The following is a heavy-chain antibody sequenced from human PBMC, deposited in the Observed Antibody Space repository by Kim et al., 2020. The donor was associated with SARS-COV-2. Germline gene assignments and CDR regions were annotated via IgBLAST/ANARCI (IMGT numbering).Heavy chain of an antibody. CDR2: IKQDGSEK. J-gene: IGHJ4*02. CDR1: GFTFSSYW. D-gene: IGHD2-15*01. Sequence: GGSLRLSCAASGFTFSSYWMSWVRQAPGKGLEWVANIKQDGSEKYYVDSVKGRFTISRDNAKNSLYLQMNSLRAEDTAVYYCARDYTDYCSGGSCPFIERGGNWGQGTLVTVSS. CDR3: ARDYTDYCSGGSCPFIERGGN. V-gene: IGHV3-7*03.